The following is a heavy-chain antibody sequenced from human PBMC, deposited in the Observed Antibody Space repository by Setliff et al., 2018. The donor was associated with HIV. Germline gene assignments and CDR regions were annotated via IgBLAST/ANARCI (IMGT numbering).Heavy chain of an antibody. Sequence: GASVKVSCKASADTFTNCLINWVRQAPGQGLEWMGGIIPMYGTGNPAQRFQGRLTITAEESTHTVYMELSSLRSEDTAVYYCAKTGTTEVRDAFDIWGQGTKVTVSS. CDR3: AKTGTTEVRDAFDI. V-gene: IGHV1-69*13. CDR2: IIPMYGTG. J-gene: IGHJ3*02. D-gene: IGHD1-7*01. CDR1: ADTFTNCL.